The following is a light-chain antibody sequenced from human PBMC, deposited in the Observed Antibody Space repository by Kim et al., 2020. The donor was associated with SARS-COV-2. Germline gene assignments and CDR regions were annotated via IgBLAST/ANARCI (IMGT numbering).Light chain of an antibody. V-gene: IGKV1-5*01. CDR3: HQYGSSPPWT. CDR1: EPINDL. CDR2: DVS. Sequence: ASVGDEVTITCRASEPINDLLAWYQQKPGRGPKLLIFDVSTLEGGAPSRFSGSGSGTDFSLTIKSLQPDDSATYYCHQYGSSPPWTFGQGTKLEIK. J-gene: IGKJ1*01.